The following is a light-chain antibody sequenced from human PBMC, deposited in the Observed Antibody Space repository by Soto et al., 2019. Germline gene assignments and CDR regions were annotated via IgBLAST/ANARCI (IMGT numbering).Light chain of an antibody. Sequence: DIQMTQFPSSQSASVEDRVIITCRASQSISNHLNWYQQKPGKAPKLLIFAASSLQSGVPSRFSGSRSGPDFTLTISSLQPEDFATYYCQQSYSSPPTFGQGTKVAIK. CDR2: AAS. CDR1: QSISNH. CDR3: QQSYSSPPT. J-gene: IGKJ1*01. V-gene: IGKV1-39*01.